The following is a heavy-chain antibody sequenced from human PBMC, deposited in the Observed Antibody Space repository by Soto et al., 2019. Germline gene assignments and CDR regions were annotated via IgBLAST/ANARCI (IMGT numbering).Heavy chain of an antibody. D-gene: IGHD6-19*01. J-gene: IGHJ3*02. V-gene: IGHV3-23*01. CDR1: GFTFSIYA. CDR3: AKDAYVSGWFLEAFEI. CDR2: ISGSGGNT. Sequence: EVQLLESGGGLVQPGGSLRLSCAASGFTFSIYAMSFVRQTPGKGLEWVSGISGSGGNTYYAESVKGRFTISRDNSRNTVYLQMNSLRVDDTAVYYCAKDAYVSGWFLEAFEIWGQGTMVTVSS.